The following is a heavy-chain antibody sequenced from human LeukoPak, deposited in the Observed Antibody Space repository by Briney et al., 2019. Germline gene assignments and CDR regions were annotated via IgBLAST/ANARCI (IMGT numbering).Heavy chain of an antibody. CDR2: ISYDGSNK. V-gene: IGHV3-30*18. CDR3: AKDPDIVVVPAKPTGFDY. J-gene: IGHJ4*02. Sequence: PGGFLRLSCAASGFTFSSYGMHWVRQAPGKGLEWVAVISYDGSNKYYADSVKGRFTISRDNSKNTLYLQMNSLRAEDTAVYYCAKDPDIVVVPAKPTGFDYWGQGTLVTVSS. D-gene: IGHD2-2*01. CDR1: GFTFSSYG.